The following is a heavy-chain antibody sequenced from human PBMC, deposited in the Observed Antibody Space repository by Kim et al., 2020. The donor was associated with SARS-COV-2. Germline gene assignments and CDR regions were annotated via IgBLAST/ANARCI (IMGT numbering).Heavy chain of an antibody. D-gene: IGHD2-15*01. Sequence: SETLSLTCAVSGGSISSGGYSWSWIRQPPGKGLEWIGYIYHSGSTYYNPSLKSRVTISVDRSKNQFSLKLSSVTAADTAVYYCARAPALYCSGGSCYSDYFDYWGQGTLVTVSS. J-gene: IGHJ4*02. V-gene: IGHV4-30-2*01. CDR1: GGSISSGGYS. CDR2: IYHSGST. CDR3: ARAPALYCSGGSCYSDYFDY.